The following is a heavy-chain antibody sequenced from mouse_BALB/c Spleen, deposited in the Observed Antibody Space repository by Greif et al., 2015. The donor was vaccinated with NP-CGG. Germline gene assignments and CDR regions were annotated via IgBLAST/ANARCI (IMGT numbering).Heavy chain of an antibody. V-gene: IGHV1-84*02. CDR1: GYTFTDYY. CDR2: IYPGSGNT. CDR3: ARRTGTEAMDY. D-gene: IGHD4-1*01. Sequence: QQSGPELVTPGASVKISCKASGYTFTDYYINWVNQKPGQGLEWIGWIYPGSGNTKYNEKFKGKATLTVDTSSSTAYMQFSSLTSEDTAVYFCARRTGTEAMDYWGQGTSVTVSS. J-gene: IGHJ4*01.